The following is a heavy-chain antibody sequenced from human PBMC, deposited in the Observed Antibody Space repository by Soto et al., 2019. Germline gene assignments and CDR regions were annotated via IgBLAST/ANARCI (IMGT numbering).Heavy chain of an antibody. CDR3: ASRGYSGYESAY. J-gene: IGHJ4*02. Sequence: QVQLVQSGAEVKKPGSSVKVSCKASGGTFSSYTISWVRQAPGQGLEWMGRIIPILGIANYAQKFQGRVTITADKSTSTAYMELSSLRSEDTAVYYCASRGYSGYESAYWGQGTLVTVSS. CDR1: GGTFSSYT. D-gene: IGHD5-12*01. CDR2: IIPILGIA. V-gene: IGHV1-69*02.